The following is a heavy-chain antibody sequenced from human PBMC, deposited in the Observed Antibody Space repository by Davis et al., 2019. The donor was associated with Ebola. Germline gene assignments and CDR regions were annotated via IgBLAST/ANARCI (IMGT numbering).Heavy chain of an antibody. V-gene: IGHV3-7*01. CDR2: IKQDGSEK. CDR3: ARATLGPDY. J-gene: IGHJ4*02. Sequence: GESLKISCAASGFTFSSYWMSWVRQAPGKGLEWVANIKQDGSEKYYVDSVKGRFTISRDNAKNSLYLQMNSLRAEDTAVYYCARATLGPDYWGQGTLVTVSS. CDR1: GFTFSSYW. D-gene: IGHD3-16*01.